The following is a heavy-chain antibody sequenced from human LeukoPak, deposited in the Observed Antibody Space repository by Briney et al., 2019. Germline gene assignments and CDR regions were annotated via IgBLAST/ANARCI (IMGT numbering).Heavy chain of an antibody. D-gene: IGHD5-24*01. CDR1: GFTFNTYT. CDR3: AKGTEDGYDY. Sequence: GGSLRLSCAASGFTFNTYTMNWVRQAPGKGLEWVSYISGSSGIIDYADSVRGRFTISRDNSKNTLYLQMRSLRAEDTALYYCAKGTEDGYDYWGQGTLVTVSS. J-gene: IGHJ4*02. CDR2: ISGSSGII. V-gene: IGHV3-48*01.